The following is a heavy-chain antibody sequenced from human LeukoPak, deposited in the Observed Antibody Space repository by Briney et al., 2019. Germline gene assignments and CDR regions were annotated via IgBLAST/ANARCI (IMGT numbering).Heavy chain of an antibody. D-gene: IGHD1-26*01. CDR2: IYYSGST. J-gene: IGHJ3*02. CDR3: ARHPYSGSTI. V-gene: IGHV4-39*01. CDR1: GGSISSSSYY. Sequence: SETLSLTCTVSGGSISSSSYYRGWIRQPPGKGLEWIGSIYYSGSTYYNPSLKSRVTISVDTSKNQFSLKLSSVTAADTAVYYCARHPYSGSTIWGQGTMVTVSS.